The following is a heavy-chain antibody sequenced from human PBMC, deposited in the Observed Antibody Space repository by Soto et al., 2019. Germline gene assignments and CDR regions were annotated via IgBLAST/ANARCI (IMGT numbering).Heavy chain of an antibody. Sequence: PGESLKISCKGSGYSFTSYWIGWVRQMPGKGLEWMGIIYPGDSDTRYSPSFQGQVTISADKSISTAYLQWSSPKASDTAMYYFATSDREVRGTNYYYYYGMDVWGQGTTVTVSS. CDR2: IYPGDSDT. CDR3: ATSDREVRGTNYYYYYGMDV. V-gene: IGHV5-51*01. D-gene: IGHD3-10*01. J-gene: IGHJ6*02. CDR1: GYSFTSYW.